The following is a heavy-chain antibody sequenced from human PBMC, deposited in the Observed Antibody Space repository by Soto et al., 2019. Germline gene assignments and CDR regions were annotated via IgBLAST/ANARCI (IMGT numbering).Heavy chain of an antibody. Sequence: SETLSLTCAVYGGSFSGYYWSWIRQPPGKGLEWIGEINHSGSTNYNPSLKSRVTISVDTSKNQFSLKLSSVTAADTAVYYCARHHCGGDCAVFVLDYWGQGTLVTVSS. D-gene: IGHD2-21*02. V-gene: IGHV4-34*01. CDR2: INHSGST. J-gene: IGHJ4*02. CDR3: ARHHCGGDCAVFVLDY. CDR1: GGSFSGYY.